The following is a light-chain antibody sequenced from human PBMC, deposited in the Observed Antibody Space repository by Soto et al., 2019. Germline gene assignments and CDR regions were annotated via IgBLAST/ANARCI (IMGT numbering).Light chain of an antibody. CDR2: EVT. CDR1: SSDVGGYNY. J-gene: IGLJ3*02. CDR3: KSRTTRNTLV. Sequence: QSVLTQPASVSGSPGQSITISCTGTSSDVGGYNYVSWYQQHPGKAPKLIIYEVTHRPSGVSSRFYGSRSGNTASLTISGLQAEDEADYYCKSRTTRNTLVFGVGTKLTVL. V-gene: IGLV2-14*01.